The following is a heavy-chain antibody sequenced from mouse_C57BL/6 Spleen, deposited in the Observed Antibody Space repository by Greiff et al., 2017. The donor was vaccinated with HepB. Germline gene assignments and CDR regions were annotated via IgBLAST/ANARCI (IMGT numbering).Heavy chain of an antibody. Sequence: VQLQQPGAELVKPGASVKLSCKASGYTFTSYWMHWVKQRPGQGLEWIGNINPSNGGTNYNEKFKSTATLTVDNSYSTAYMQLSSLTSEDSAVYYCARGNFPDHYPFDYWGQGTTLTVSS. D-gene: IGHD5-5*01. V-gene: IGHV1-53*01. CDR2: INPSNGGT. CDR3: ARGNFPDHYPFDY. J-gene: IGHJ2*01. CDR1: GYTFTSYW.